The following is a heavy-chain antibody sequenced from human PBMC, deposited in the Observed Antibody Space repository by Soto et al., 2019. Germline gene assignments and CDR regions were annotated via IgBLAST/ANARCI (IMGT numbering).Heavy chain of an antibody. V-gene: IGHV3-23*01. Sequence: PGGSLRLSXVGSGFTFNDYAMSWVRQAPGKGLEWVSGITDTGGRTFYADSVKGRFTISRDRNTLFLQMSNLKVEDTAVYYCAQTPGVETSGYPIFYFDFWGRGNLVTVSS. CDR1: GFTFNDYA. D-gene: IGHD3-9*01. CDR3: AQTPGVETSGYPIFYFDF. CDR2: ITDTGGRT. J-gene: IGHJ4*02.